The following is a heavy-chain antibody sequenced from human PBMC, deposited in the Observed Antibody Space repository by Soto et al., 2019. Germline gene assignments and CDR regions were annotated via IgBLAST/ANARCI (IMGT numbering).Heavy chain of an antibody. Sequence: QVQLVESGGGVVQPGRSLRLSCAASGFTFSSYGMHWVRQAPGKGLEWVAVISYDGSNKYYADSVKGRFTISRDNSKNXXYXQXXSLRAEDTAVYYCANLGDTAMVWSEEYYYYYGMDVWGQGTTVTVSS. V-gene: IGHV3-30*18. J-gene: IGHJ6*02. CDR3: ANLGDTAMVWSEEYYYYYGMDV. CDR1: GFTFSSYG. D-gene: IGHD5-18*01. CDR2: ISYDGSNK.